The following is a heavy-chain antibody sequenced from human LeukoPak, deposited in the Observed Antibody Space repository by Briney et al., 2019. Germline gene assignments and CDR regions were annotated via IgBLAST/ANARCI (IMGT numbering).Heavy chain of an antibody. CDR1: GGSISSYY. Sequence: PSETLSLTCTASGGSISSYYWSWIRQPPGKGLEWIGYIYYSGSTNYNPSLKSRVTISVDTSKNQFSLKLSSVTAADTAVYYCARGQYYGSGGLDYWGQGTLVTVSS. J-gene: IGHJ4*02. CDR3: ARGQYYGSGGLDY. V-gene: IGHV4-59*01. CDR2: IYYSGST. D-gene: IGHD3-10*01.